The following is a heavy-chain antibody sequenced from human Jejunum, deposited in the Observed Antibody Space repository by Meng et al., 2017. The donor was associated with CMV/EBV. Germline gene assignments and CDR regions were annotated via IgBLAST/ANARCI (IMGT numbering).Heavy chain of an antibody. CDR2: VYYSGSA. Sequence: ISSGIYSWGWIRQPPGKGLEWIGGVYYSGSAYYNPSLKSRVTISIDTSKNQFSLKLNSVTAADTAVYYCVRHGSSSSSLVWSYYFDYWGQGTLVTVSS. J-gene: IGHJ4*02. CDR3: VRHGSSSSSLVWSYYFDY. D-gene: IGHD6-6*01. CDR1: ISSGIYS. V-gene: IGHV4-39*01.